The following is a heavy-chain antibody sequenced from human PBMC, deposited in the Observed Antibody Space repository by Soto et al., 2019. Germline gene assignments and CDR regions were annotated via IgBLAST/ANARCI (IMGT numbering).Heavy chain of an antibody. J-gene: IGHJ4*02. D-gene: IGHD1-1*01. CDR3: ALQNWNPSKAAPY. V-gene: IGHV1-69*02. CDR2: IIPILGIA. Sequence: ASVKVSCKASGGTFSSYTISWVRQAPGQGLEWMGRIIPILGIANYAQKFQGRVTITADKSTSTAYMELSSLRSEDTAVYYCALQNWNPSKAAPYWGQGTLVTVSS. CDR1: GGTFSSYT.